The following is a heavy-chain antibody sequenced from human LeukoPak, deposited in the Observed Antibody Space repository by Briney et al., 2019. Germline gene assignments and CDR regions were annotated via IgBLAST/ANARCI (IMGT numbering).Heavy chain of an antibody. Sequence: GEPLMTCCKASGSGFISYWICWRRRVPGKGQEGMGIIYPGDSDTNNSPSFQGQVTISADTTNSTANLQWSSPTASATAKYSGARRGGCARPCQDWGHGTLVTVSS. CDR1: GSGFISYW. V-gene: IGHV5-51*01. J-gene: IGHJ4*01. D-gene: IGHD6-6*01. CDR2: IYPGDSDT. CDR3: ARRGGCARPCQD.